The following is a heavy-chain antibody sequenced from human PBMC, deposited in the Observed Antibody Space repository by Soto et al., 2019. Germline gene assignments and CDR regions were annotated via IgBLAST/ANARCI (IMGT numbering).Heavy chain of an antibody. CDR2: IYYSGST. D-gene: IGHD3-3*01. CDR3: ARDFWSGYFSYYWFDP. CDR1: GGSISSSSYY. J-gene: IGHJ5*02. Sequence: QLQLQESGPGLVKPSETLSLTCTVSGGSISSSSYYWGWIRQPPGKGLEWIGSIYYSGSTYYNPSLKSRFTISVDTSKNQFSLKLSSVSAADTAVYYCARDFWSGYFSYYWFDPWGQGTLVTVSS. V-gene: IGHV4-39*02.